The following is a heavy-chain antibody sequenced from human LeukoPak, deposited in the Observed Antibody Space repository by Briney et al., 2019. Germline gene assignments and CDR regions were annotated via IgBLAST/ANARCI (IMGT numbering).Heavy chain of an antibody. V-gene: IGHV3-33*01. Sequence: GGSLRLSCAASGFTFSHYGMHRVRHAPGKGLELVAVIWYDGSNKYYADSLKGRFTISRDKSENTLYLEMNSLRAEDAAVYYCARATGPTTDAFDIWGQGTMVTVSS. CDR1: GFTFSHYG. J-gene: IGHJ3*02. CDR2: IWYDGSNK. CDR3: ARATGPTTDAFDI. D-gene: IGHD1-14*01.